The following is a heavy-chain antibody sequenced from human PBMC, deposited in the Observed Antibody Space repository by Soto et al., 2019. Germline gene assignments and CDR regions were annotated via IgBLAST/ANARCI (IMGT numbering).Heavy chain of an antibody. CDR1: GYTFTGYN. D-gene: IGHD3-16*01. CDR3: WVRINLGYSGPLDN. V-gene: IGHV1-2*02. J-gene: IGHJ4*01. CDR2: IDPSNGRR. Sequence: QVQLVQSGAEVKKPGASVKVSCEASGYTFTGYNIHWVRQAPGQGLEWMGWIDPSNGRRRFAEKLKDRVRLAVHTSSNTTNMDLTSLKPEDTAVYFCWVRINLGYSGPLDNRGRGTLVTVSS.